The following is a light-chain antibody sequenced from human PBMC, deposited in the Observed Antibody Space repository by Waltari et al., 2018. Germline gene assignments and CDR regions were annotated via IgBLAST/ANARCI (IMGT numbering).Light chain of an antibody. Sequence: AIQLTQSPSSLSASLGDRVTITCRASQGIRSALAWYQQRPGKPPQFLIYDASTLHRGVPSRFSGSGSGTDFSLTINSLQPEDFATYYCQQYINYPFTFGPGTKVDIK. CDR1: QGIRSA. V-gene: IGKV1D-13*01. CDR3: QQYINYPFT. CDR2: DAS. J-gene: IGKJ3*01.